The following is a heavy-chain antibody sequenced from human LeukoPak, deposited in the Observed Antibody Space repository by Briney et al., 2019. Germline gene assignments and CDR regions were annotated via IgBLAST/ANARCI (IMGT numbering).Heavy chain of an antibody. J-gene: IGHJ5*02. D-gene: IGHD3-10*01. CDR2: IFSDGRST. CDR1: GFNLSNYW. CDR3: GRATHPSKYRSGSSLDL. V-gene: IGHV3-74*01. Sequence: GGSLRLSCVASGFNLSNYWMYWVRQAPGQGRVWVARIFSDGRSTDYADAVKGRFTISRDKAKNTVYLQMNSLRAEDTAVDYCGRATHPSKYRSGSSLDLWGQGILITVSS.